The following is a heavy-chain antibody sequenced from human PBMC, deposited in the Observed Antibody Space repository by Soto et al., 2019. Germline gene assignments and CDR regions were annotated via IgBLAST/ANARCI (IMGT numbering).Heavy chain of an antibody. CDR1: VFTFSSYA. CDR3: AKDHRVGATTTVY. CDR2: ISGSGCST. J-gene: IGHJ4*02. Sequence: GGSLRLSCAASVFTFSSYAVSWVRQAPGKGLEWVSAISGSGCSTYYADSVKGRFTISRDNSKNTLYLQMNSLRAEDTAVYYCAKDHRVGATTTVYSGQGTLVTVSS. V-gene: IGHV3-23*01. D-gene: IGHD1-26*01.